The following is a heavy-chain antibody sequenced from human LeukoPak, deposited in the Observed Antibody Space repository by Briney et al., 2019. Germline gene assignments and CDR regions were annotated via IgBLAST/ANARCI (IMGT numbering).Heavy chain of an antibody. V-gene: IGHV3-30*04. CDR2: ISYDGSNK. CDR3: AKGVYSSSSGWDYFDY. D-gene: IGHD6-6*01. CDR1: GFTLSSYA. Sequence: GGSLRLSCVASGFTLSSYAMHWARQAPGKGLEWVAVISYDGSNKYYADSVKGRFTISRDNSKNTLYLQMNSLRAEDTAVYYCAKGVYSSSSGWDYFDYWGQGTLVTVSS. J-gene: IGHJ4*02.